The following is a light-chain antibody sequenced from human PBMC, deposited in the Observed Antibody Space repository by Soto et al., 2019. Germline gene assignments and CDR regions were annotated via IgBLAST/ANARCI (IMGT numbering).Light chain of an antibody. V-gene: IGKV3-20*01. CDR2: GAS. Sequence: EIVLTQSPGTLSLSPGERATLSCRASQSFGSNYLAWDQQKPGQAPRLLIYGASIRATGIPDRFSGSGSGTDFTLTISRLEPEHFAVYYCQQYGTTPPITFGQGTRLEIK. CDR1: QSFGSNY. CDR3: QQYGTTPPIT. J-gene: IGKJ5*01.